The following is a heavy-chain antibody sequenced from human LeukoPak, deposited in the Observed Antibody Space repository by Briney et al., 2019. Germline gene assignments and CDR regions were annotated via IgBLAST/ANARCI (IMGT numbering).Heavy chain of an antibody. CDR2: IRSKAKSYAT. Sequence: PGGSLRLSCAASGFTFSDSAVHWVRQASGKGLERVGRIRSKAKSYATAYAASVKGRFTISRDDSETTAYLQMNSLKTEDTAVYYCTHYYDGSGYYGAFDSWGQGTMVTVSS. V-gene: IGHV3-73*01. D-gene: IGHD3-22*01. J-gene: IGHJ3*02. CDR1: GFTFSDSA. CDR3: THYYDGSGYYGAFDS.